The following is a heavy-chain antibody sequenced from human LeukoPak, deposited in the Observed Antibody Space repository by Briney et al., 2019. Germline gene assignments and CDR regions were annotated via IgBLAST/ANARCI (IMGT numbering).Heavy chain of an antibody. J-gene: IGHJ4*02. V-gene: IGHV5-51*01. CDR2: IHPRDSDT. Sequence: GESLKISCKGSGYIFTTSWIGWVRQMPGKGLEWMGIIHPRDSDTRYRPSFQGQVTTSADKSISTAYLHWNSLKASDTAMYYCARGIEAAAVTEFDYWGQGTLVTVSS. D-gene: IGHD6-13*01. CDR1: GYIFTTSW. CDR3: ARGIEAAAVTEFDY.